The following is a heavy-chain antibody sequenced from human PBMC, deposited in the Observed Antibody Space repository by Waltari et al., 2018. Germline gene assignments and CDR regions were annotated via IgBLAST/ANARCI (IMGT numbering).Heavy chain of an antibody. Sequence: FSGYYWSWIRQPPGKGLEWIGEINHSGSTNYNPSLKSRVTISVDTSKNQFSLKLSSVTAADTAVYYCARAWISLILGATSAFDIWGQGTMVTVS. CDR3: ARAWISLILGATSAFDI. CDR2: INHSGST. J-gene: IGHJ3*02. D-gene: IGHD1-26*01. V-gene: IGHV4-34*01. CDR1: FSGYY.